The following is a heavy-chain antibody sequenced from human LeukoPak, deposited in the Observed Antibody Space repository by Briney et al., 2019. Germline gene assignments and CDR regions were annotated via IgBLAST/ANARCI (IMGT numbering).Heavy chain of an antibody. V-gene: IGHV3-48*02. Sequence: RGSLRLSCAASGVTFSTSRMNWVRQAPGKGLEWVSYISLSRSTIYYAHSVKGGFTFSTDTAKNSLYLQMNSLRDEDAAVYSGARLYYGSGSYQEWFDRWGQGKLVPVSS. D-gene: IGHD3-10*01. J-gene: IGHJ5*02. CDR3: ARLYYGSGSYQEWFDR. CDR1: GVTFSTSR. CDR2: ISLSRSTI.